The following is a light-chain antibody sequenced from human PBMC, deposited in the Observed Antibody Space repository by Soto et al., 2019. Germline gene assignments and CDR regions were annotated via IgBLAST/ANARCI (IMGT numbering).Light chain of an antibody. CDR2: AAS. J-gene: IGKJ3*01. CDR1: QSISTY. CDR3: QQTYSSPQT. Sequence: DIQMTQSPSPLSASVGDRVTITCRASQSISTYLNWYQQKPGKAPKLLIYAASSLQSGVPSRFSGSGSGTDFTLTISSLQPEDFATYYCQLQQTYSSPQTFGPGTKVDIK. V-gene: IGKV1-39*01.